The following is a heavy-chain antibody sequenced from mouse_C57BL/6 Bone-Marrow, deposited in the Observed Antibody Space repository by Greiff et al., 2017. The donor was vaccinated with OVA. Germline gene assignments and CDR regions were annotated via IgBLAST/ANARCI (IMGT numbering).Heavy chain of an antibody. CDR2: ISSGGDYI. CDR1: GFTFSSYA. J-gene: IGHJ1*03. V-gene: IGHV5-9-1*02. D-gene: IGHD1-2*01. Sequence: EVMLVESGEGLVKPGGSLKLSCAASGFTFSSYAMSWVRQTPEKRLEWVAYISSGGDYIYYADTVKGRFTISRDNARNTLYLQMSSLKSEDTAMYYGTRDGGLLRRYFDVWGTGTTVTVSS. CDR3: TRDGGLLRRYFDV.